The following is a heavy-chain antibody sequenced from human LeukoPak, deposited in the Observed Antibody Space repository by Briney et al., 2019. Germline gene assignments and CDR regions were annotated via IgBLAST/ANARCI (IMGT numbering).Heavy chain of an antibody. CDR3: ATNSDYRFDY. D-gene: IGHD5-12*01. CDR2: IKRDGSEK. Sequence: GGSLRLSCAASGFTFSRYWMSWVRQVPGKGLEWVANIKRDGSEKNYVDSMKGRLTISRDNAKNSLYLQMNSLRAEDTAVYYCATNSDYRFDYWGQGTLVTVSS. V-gene: IGHV3-7*01. J-gene: IGHJ4*02. CDR1: GFTFSRYW.